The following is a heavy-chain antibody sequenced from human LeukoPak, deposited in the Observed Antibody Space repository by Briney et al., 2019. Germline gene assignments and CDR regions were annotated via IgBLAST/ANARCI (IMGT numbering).Heavy chain of an antibody. D-gene: IGHD1-26*01. Sequence: SQTLSLTCTVSGGSISSGGYYWAWIRQPPGKGLEWIGYIHYSGHSNHNPSLESRVTVSLDTSSNQFSLRLGSVTAADTAVYYCARQPYMLGAYYFDYWGQGTVVTVSS. J-gene: IGHJ4*02. V-gene: IGHV4-61*05. CDR2: IHYSGHS. CDR1: GGSISSGGYY. CDR3: ARQPYMLGAYYFDY.